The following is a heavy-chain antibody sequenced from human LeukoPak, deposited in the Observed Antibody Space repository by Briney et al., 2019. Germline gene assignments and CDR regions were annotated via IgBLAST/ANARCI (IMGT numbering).Heavy chain of an antibody. D-gene: IGHD2-2*01. Sequence: PSETLSLTCTVSGYSISSGYYWGWIRQPPGKGLEWIGSIYHSGSTYYNPSLKSRVTISVDTSKNQFSLKLSSVTAADTAVYYCARLAGKRYCSSTSCRYYMDVWGKGTTVTVSS. CDR3: ARLAGKRYCSSTSCRYYMDV. CDR1: GYSISSGYY. V-gene: IGHV4-38-2*02. CDR2: IYHSGST. J-gene: IGHJ6*03.